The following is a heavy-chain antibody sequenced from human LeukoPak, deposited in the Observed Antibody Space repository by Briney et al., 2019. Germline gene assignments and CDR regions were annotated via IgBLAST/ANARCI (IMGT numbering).Heavy chain of an antibody. CDR2: ISYDGSNK. Sequence: PGGSLRLSCAASGFTFSSYAMRWVRQAPGKGLEWVAVISYDGSNKYYADSMKGRFTISRDNSKNTLYLQMNSLRAEDAAVYYCAKADRYDPWAPMDVWGQGTTVTVSS. J-gene: IGHJ6*02. V-gene: IGHV3-30-3*01. D-gene: IGHD5-12*01. CDR3: AKADRYDPWAPMDV. CDR1: GFTFSSYA.